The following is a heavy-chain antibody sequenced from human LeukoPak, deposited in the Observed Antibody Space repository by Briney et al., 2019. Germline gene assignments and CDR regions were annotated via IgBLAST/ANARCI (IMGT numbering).Heavy chain of an antibody. D-gene: IGHD6-13*01. CDR1: GYTFTAYY. V-gene: IGHV1-2*02. Sequence: ASVKVSCKASGYTFTAYYIHWVRQAPGQGLEWMGWINPNSGGTNYAQKFQGRVSMTRDTSISTAYMELSSLTSDDTAVYYCARKGPNSSNWYYFAYWGQGTLVTVSS. J-gene: IGHJ4*02. CDR2: INPNSGGT. CDR3: ARKGPNSSNWYYFAY.